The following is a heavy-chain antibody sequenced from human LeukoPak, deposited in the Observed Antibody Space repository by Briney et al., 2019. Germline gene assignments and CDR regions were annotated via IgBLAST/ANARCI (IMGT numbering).Heavy chain of an antibody. Sequence: SETLPLTCTVSGGSISSYYWSWIRQPPGKGLEWIGYIYYSGSTNYNPSLKSRVTISVDTSKNQFSLKLSSVTAADTAVYYCARVPYGDYEDAFDIWGQGTMVTVSS. J-gene: IGHJ3*02. CDR2: IYYSGST. CDR3: ARVPYGDYEDAFDI. D-gene: IGHD4-17*01. CDR1: GGSISSYY. V-gene: IGHV4-59*01.